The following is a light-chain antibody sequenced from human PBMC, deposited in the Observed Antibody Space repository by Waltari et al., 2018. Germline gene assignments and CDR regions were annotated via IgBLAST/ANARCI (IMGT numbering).Light chain of an antibody. J-gene: IGLJ2*01. Sequence: QSALTQPPSASGSPGHSVTISCTGTSSDVGGSNYASWYQQHPGKAPKLMIYEVSKRPSGVPDRFSGSKSGNTASLTVSGLQAEDEADYYCSSYAGSNNLVFGGGTKLTVL. CDR3: SSYAGSNNLV. CDR2: EVS. CDR1: SSDVGGSNY. V-gene: IGLV2-8*01.